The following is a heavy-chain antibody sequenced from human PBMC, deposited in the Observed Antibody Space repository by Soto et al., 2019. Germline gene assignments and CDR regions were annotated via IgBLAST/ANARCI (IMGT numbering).Heavy chain of an antibody. D-gene: IGHD3-16*01. V-gene: IGHV3-48*02. CDR3: ARATDYDYVWGSSTYYFDY. CDR1: GFTFSSYS. Sequence: GGSLRLSCAASGFTFSSYSMNWVRQAPGKGLEWVSYISSSSSTIYYADSVKGRFTISRDNAKNSLYLQMNSLRDEDTAVYYCARATDYDYVWGSSTYYFDYWGQGTLVTVSS. CDR2: ISSSSSTI. J-gene: IGHJ4*02.